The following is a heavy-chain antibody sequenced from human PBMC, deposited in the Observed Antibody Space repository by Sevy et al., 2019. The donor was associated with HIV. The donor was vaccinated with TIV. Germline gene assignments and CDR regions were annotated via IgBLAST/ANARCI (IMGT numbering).Heavy chain of an antibody. CDR2: ISLDGGNQ. D-gene: IGHD1-1*01. CDR3: ALERLSSNVAEYFQN. CDR1: GFTFRTYS. J-gene: IGHJ1*01. Sequence: GGSLRLSCAASGFTFRTYSMHWVRQAPGKGLEWVATISLDGGNQHYEDSVRGRFTISRDNSQNALFLQMNSLRPDDTALYYCALERLSSNVAEYFQNWGQGALVTVSS. V-gene: IGHV3-30*19.